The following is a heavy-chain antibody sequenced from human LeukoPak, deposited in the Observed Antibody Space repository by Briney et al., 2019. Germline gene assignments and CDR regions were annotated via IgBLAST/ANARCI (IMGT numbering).Heavy chain of an antibody. J-gene: IGHJ4*02. CDR2: IYYSGST. V-gene: IGHV4-31*03. Sequence: SEPLSLTCTVSGGSISSGGYYWSWIRQHPGKGLEWIGYIYYSGSTYYNPSLKSRVTISVDTSKNQFSLKLSSVTAADTAVYYCARELDYGDYGGFDYWGQGTLVTVSS. CDR3: ARELDYGDYGGFDY. D-gene: IGHD4-17*01. CDR1: GGSISSGGYY.